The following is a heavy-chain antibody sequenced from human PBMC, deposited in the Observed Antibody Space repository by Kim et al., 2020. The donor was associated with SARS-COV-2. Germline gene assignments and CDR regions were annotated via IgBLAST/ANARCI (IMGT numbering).Heavy chain of an antibody. V-gene: IGHV4-59*08. CDR1: GGSISSYY. CDR3: ARLLWNGFANYYGLDV. D-gene: IGHD3-3*01. CDR2: IYYFGTT. Sequence: SETLSLTCNVSGGSISSYYWCWIRQPPGKGLEWIGYIYYFGTTKYNPSLNSRVTMSLDTSKNQLSLRLSSVTAADTAVYYCARLLWNGFANYYGLDVWGQGTTVTVSS. J-gene: IGHJ6*02.